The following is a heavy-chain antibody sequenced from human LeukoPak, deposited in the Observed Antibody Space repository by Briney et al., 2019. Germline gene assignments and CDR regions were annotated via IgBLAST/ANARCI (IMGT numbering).Heavy chain of an antibody. Sequence: GGSLRLSCAASGFTFSSYCMHWVRQAPGKALVYVSRINNDWSSKSYADYVKDRFTIPRDKPKNTPELQMNSLRAEDTAMYYCAREYYYDSSGYYLDAFDMWGEGPMVPVSS. CDR2: INNDWSSK. CDR1: GFTFSSYC. J-gene: IGHJ3*02. CDR3: AREYYYDSSGYYLDAFDM. V-gene: IGHV3-74*01. D-gene: IGHD3-22*01.